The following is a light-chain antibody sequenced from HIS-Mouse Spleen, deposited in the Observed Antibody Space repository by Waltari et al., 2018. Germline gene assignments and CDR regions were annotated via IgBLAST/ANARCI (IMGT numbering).Light chain of an antibody. V-gene: IGLV2-23*01. J-gene: IGLJ3*02. CDR3: CSYAGSSTYWV. Sequence: QSALTQPASVSGSPGQSITISCTGTSSDVGSYNLVSWYQQHPGKAPKLLMYEGSKRPAGGANRFSGSKSGNTASLTISVLQAEDEADYYCCSYAGSSTYWVFGGGTKLTVL. CDR2: EGS. CDR1: SSDVGSYNL.